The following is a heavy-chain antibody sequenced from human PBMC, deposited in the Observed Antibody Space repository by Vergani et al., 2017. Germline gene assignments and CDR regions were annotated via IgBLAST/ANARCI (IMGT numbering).Heavy chain of an antibody. CDR3: AKDRRLLRFLEWVLDV. D-gene: IGHD3-3*01. V-gene: IGHV3-30*18. J-gene: IGHJ6*02. CDR2: ISYDGSNK. CDR1: GFTFSSYG. Sequence: QVQLVESGGGVVQPGWSLRLSCAASGFTFSSYGMHWVRQAPGKGLEWVAVISYDGSNKYYADSVKGRVTISRDNSKNTLYLQMNSLRAEDTAVYYCAKDRRLLRFLEWVLDVWGLGTTVTVSS.